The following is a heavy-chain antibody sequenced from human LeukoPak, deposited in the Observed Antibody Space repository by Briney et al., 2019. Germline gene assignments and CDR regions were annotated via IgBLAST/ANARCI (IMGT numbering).Heavy chain of an antibody. J-gene: IGHJ5*02. V-gene: IGHV4-34*01. CDR1: GGSFSGYY. D-gene: IGHD5-18*01. CDR3: ARGGYSYAQYNWFDP. CDR2: INHSGST. Sequence: RTSETLSLTCAVYGGSFSGYYWSWIRQPPGKGLEWIGEINHSGSTNYNPSLKSRVTISVDTSKNQFSLKLSSVTAADTAVYYCARGGYSYAQYNWFDPWGQGTLVTVSS.